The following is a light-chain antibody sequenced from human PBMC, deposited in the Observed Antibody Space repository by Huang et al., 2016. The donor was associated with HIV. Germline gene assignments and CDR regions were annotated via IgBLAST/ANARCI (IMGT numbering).Light chain of an antibody. J-gene: IGKJ4*01. V-gene: IGKV1-16*01. CDR1: QDVRTN. CDR3: QQSSTFPLT. Sequence: DIQMTQSPFSLSASVGDRVTITCRASQDVRTNLAWFQQKPGKAPKSLIYDASSLHSGVPSRFSGIGYGTDFTLTISSLQPEDIATYYCQQSSTFPLTFGGGTKVEI. CDR2: DAS.